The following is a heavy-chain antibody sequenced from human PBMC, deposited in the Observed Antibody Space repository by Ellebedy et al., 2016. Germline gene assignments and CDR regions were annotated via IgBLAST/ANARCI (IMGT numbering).Heavy chain of an antibody. V-gene: IGHV2-5*02. D-gene: IGHD2-21*01. J-gene: IGHJ1*01. Sequence: SGPTLVKPTQTLTLTCTFSGFSLSTSGVGVGWIRQPPGKALEWFAFIYWDDDKRYSPSLKSRLTITQDTSRSQVVLTMTNMDPVDTATYYCAYSRDLVAFFHHWGQGILVTVSS. CDR1: GFSLSTSGVG. CDR2: IYWDDDK. CDR3: AYSRDLVAFFHH.